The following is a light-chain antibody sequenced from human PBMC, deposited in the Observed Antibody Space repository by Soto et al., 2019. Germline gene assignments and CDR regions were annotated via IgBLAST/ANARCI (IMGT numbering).Light chain of an antibody. CDR2: EVS. CDR1: SSDIGSYDH. V-gene: IGLV2-14*01. J-gene: IGLJ1*01. Sequence: QSVLTQPASVSGSPGQSITISCSGTSSDIGSYDHVAWYQQFPGKAPKLMIYEVSNRPSGVSNRFSGSKSANTASLTISGLQADDEAHYYCTSYTSDNRSYVFGTGTKVTVL. CDR3: TSYTSDNRSYV.